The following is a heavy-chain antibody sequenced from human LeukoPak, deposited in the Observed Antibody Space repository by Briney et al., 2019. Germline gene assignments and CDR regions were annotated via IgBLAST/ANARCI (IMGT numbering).Heavy chain of an antibody. CDR3: AADHCSSTSCYLNYYYYMDV. D-gene: IGHD2-2*01. CDR2: IVVGSGNT. CDR1: GFTFTSSA. V-gene: IGHV1-58*02. J-gene: IGHJ6*03. Sequence: ASVKVSCKGSGFTFTSSAMQWVRQARGQRLEWIGWIVVGSGNTNYAQKFQERVTITRDMSTSTAYMELSSLRSEDTAVYYCAADHCSSTSCYLNYYYYMDVWGKGTTVTVSS.